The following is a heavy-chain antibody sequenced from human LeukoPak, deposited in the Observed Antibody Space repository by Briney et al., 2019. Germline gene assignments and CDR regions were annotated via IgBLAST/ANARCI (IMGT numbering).Heavy chain of an antibody. CDR1: GASISSYY. CDR2: IYTSGTT. D-gene: IGHD6-13*01. Sequence: SETLSLTCTVSGASISSYYWSWIRQPAGKGLEWIGRIYTSGTTNYNPSLKSRVTISVDTSKNQFSLKLSSVSAADTAVYYCARGPPYSSRWPQNYYYYMDVWGKGTTVTVSS. J-gene: IGHJ6*03. CDR3: ARGPPYSSRWPQNYYYYMDV. V-gene: IGHV4-4*07.